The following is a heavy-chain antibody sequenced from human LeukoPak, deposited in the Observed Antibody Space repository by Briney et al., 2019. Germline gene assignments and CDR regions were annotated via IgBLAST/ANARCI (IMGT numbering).Heavy chain of an antibody. D-gene: IGHD2-15*01. CDR2: INGSSSDT. J-gene: IGHJ5*02. CDR1: GFTFSDYY. CDR3: ARRGTTYCTVDSCHPNWFDP. Sequence: GGSLRLSCAAPGFTFSDYYMTRIRQAPGRGLEWISYINGSSSDTKYADSVKGRFTISRDNAKSSVYLLMNSLRAEDTAVYYCARRGTTYCTVDSCHPNWFDPWGQGTLVTVSS. V-gene: IGHV3-11*03.